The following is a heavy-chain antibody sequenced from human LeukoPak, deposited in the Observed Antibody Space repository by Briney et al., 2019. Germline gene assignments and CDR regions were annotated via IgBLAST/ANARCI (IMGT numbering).Heavy chain of an antibody. D-gene: IGHD3-22*01. CDR1: GFTFSSYG. CDR3: AKVGITMIVVVKYYFDY. CDR2: ISGSGGST. V-gene: IGHV3-23*01. J-gene: IGHJ4*02. Sequence: GRSLRLSCAASGFTFSSYGMHWVRQAPGKGLEWVSAISGSGGSTYYADSVKGRFTISRDNSKNTLYLQMNSLRAEDTAVYYCAKVGITMIVVVKYYFDYWGQGTLVTVSS.